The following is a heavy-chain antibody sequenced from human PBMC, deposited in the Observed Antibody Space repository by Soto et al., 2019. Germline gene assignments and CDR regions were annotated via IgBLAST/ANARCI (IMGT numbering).Heavy chain of an antibody. J-gene: IGHJ4*02. D-gene: IGHD2-15*01. CDR3: ARRYCSGGSCPFEF. Sequence: QVQLQESGPGLVKPSQTLSLSCTVSGGSISSGYYYWSWIRQHPGKGLEWIGYIYYSGSTYYNQSLKSRITISVDTSKNQFSLKLSSVTAADTAIYYCARRYCSGGSCPFEFWGQGTLVTVSS. CDR2: IYYSGST. CDR1: GGSISSGYYY. V-gene: IGHV4-31*03.